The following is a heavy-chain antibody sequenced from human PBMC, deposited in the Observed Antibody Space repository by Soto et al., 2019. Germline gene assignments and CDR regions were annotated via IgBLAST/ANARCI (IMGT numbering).Heavy chain of an antibody. D-gene: IGHD6-13*01. CDR2: IWYDGSNK. J-gene: IGHJ4*02. V-gene: IGHV3-33*01. CDR3: ARGAPVGSSWYVY. CDR1: GFTFSSYG. Sequence: GGSLRLSCAASGFTFSSYGMHWVRQAPGKGLEWVAVIWYDGSNKYYADSVKGRFTISRDNSKNTLYLQMNSLRAEDTAVYYCARGAPVGSSWYVYWGQRTLVTVSS.